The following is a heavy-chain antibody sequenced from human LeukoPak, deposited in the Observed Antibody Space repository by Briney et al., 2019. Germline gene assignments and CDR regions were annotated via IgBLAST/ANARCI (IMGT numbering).Heavy chain of an antibody. Sequence: KPSETLSLTCAVYGGSFSGYYWSWIRQPPGKGLEWIGEINHSGSTNYNPSLKSPVTISVDTSKNQFSLKLSSVTAADTAVYYCARGYGSGSYHYYYYYGMDVWGKGTTVTVSS. CDR2: INHSGST. V-gene: IGHV4-34*01. D-gene: IGHD3-10*01. CDR1: GGSFSGYY. J-gene: IGHJ6*04. CDR3: ARGYGSGSYHYYYYYGMDV.